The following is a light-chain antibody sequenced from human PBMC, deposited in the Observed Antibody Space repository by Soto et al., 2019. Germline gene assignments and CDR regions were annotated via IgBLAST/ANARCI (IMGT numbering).Light chain of an antibody. V-gene: IGKV2-24*01. CDR3: MQATKLLS. Sequence: IGLTQTPLSSAATLRQPASFSCAAIESLVHSDGKTYLGWLHLRPGQPPRLLIYQISRRPPGVPDRFSGSGAGTNFTLKISRVEAEDVGVYYCMQATKLLSFGGGTKVDIK. J-gene: IGKJ4*01. CDR2: QIS. CDR1: ESLVHSDGKTY.